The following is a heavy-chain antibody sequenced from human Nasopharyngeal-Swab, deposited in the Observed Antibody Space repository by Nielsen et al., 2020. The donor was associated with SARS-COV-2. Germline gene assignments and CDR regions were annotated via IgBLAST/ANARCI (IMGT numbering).Heavy chain of an antibody. CDR2: INHSGST. CDR1: GGSISSSSYY. J-gene: IGHJ4*02. D-gene: IGHD3-22*01. Sequence: SETLSLTCTVSGGSISSSSYYWSWIRQPPGKGLEWIGEINHSGSTNYNPSLKSRVTISVDTSKNQFSLKLSSVTAADTAVYYCARVGDYYDSSDMGDYWGQGTLVTVSS. V-gene: IGHV4-39*07. CDR3: ARVGDYYDSSDMGDY.